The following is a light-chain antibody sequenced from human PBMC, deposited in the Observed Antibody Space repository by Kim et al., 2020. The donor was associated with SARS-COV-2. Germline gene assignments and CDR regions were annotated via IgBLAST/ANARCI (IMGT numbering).Light chain of an antibody. J-gene: IGKJ2*01. V-gene: IGKV3-20*01. CDR1: QSVTSSS. CDR2: GTS. CDR3: QQYGTSPNT. Sequence: LSPGERATLSCRASQSVTSSSLAWYQQKPGQAPGLLIYGTSSRATGIPDRFSGSGSGTDFTLTISRLEPEDSAVYYCQQYGTSPNTFGQGTKLEI.